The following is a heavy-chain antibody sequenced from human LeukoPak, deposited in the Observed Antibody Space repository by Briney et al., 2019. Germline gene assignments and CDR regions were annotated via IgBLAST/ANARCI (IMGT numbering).Heavy chain of an antibody. J-gene: IGHJ6*03. Sequence: SETLSLTCTVSGGSISSYYWSWTRQPPGKGLEWIGYIYYSGSTNYNPSLKSRVTISVDTSKNQFSLKLSSVTAADTAVYYCARVEAARHYYYYYMDVWGKGTTVTVSS. V-gene: IGHV4-59*01. CDR3: ARVEAARHYYYYYMDV. CDR1: GGSISSYY. CDR2: IYYSGST. D-gene: IGHD6-6*01.